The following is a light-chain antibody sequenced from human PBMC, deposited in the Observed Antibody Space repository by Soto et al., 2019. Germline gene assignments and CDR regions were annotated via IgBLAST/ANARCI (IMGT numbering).Light chain of an antibody. CDR2: EGS. CDR3: CSYAGGSTFV. J-gene: IGLJ1*01. V-gene: IGLV2-23*01. Sequence: QSVPTQPASVSGSPGQSITISCTGTSSDVGTYNLVSWYQQHPGKAPKVMIYEGSKRPSGVPNRFSGSRSGNTASLTISGLQAEDEAEYYCCSYAGGSTFVFGTGTKVTVL. CDR1: SSDVGTYNL.